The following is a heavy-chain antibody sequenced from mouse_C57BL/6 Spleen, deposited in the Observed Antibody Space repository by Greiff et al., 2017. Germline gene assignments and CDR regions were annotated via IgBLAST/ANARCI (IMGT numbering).Heavy chain of an antibody. V-gene: IGHV8-12*01. CDR1: GFSLSTSGMG. Sequence: QVTLKVSGPGLLQSSQTLSLSCSFSGFSLSTSGMGVSWLRQPSGKGLVWLAHIYWDDDKRYNPSLKSPLTISNDTSRNPVFLKITRVDTADTATYYCAFYDYDGGYAMDYWGQGTSVTVSS. CDR3: AFYDYDGGYAMDY. CDR2: IYWDDDK. J-gene: IGHJ4*01. D-gene: IGHD2-4*01.